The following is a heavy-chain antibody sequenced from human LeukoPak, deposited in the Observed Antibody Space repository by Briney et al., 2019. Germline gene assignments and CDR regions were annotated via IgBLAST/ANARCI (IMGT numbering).Heavy chain of an antibody. CDR3: ARSYSSSNFDY. Sequence: SETLSLTCAVSGGSISSGGYSWSWIRQPPGKGLEWIGYIYHSGSTYYNPSLKSRVTISVDRSKNQFSLKLSSVTAADTAVYYCARSYSSSNFDYWGQGTLVIVSS. J-gene: IGHJ4*02. CDR2: IYHSGST. V-gene: IGHV4-30-2*01. CDR1: GGSISSGGYS. D-gene: IGHD6-6*01.